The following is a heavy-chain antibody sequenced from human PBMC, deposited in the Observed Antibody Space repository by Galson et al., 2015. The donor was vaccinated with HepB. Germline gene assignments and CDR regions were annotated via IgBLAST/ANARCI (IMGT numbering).Heavy chain of an antibody. Sequence: SVKVSCKASGYNFTSYGISWVRQAPGQGLEWMGWISAYNGNTNYAQKLQGRVTMTTDTSTSTAYMELRSLRSDDTAVYYCARGGTVVVTATPGVGYCGMDVWGQGTTVTVSS. CDR1: GYNFTSYG. V-gene: IGHV1-18*04. D-gene: IGHD2-21*02. CDR3: ARGGTVVVTATPGVGYCGMDV. CDR2: ISAYNGNT. J-gene: IGHJ6*02.